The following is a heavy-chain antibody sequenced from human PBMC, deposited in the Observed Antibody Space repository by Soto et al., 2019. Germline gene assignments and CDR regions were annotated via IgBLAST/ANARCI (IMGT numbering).Heavy chain of an antibody. V-gene: IGHV1-8*01. CDR3: ASGQYSSSWYGVYYYYMDV. D-gene: IGHD6-13*01. Sequence: ASVKVSWKASGYTFTSYDINWVRQATGQGLEWMGWMNPNSGNTGYAQKFQGRVTMTRNTSISTAYMELSSLRSEDTAVYYCASGQYSSSWYGVYYYYMDVWGKGTTVTVSS. J-gene: IGHJ6*03. CDR1: GYTFTSYD. CDR2: MNPNSGNT.